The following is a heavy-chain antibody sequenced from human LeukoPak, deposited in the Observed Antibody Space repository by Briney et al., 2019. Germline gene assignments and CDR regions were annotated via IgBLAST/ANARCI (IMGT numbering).Heavy chain of an antibody. CDR1: GFTFSSYA. CDR2: ISGSGDST. V-gene: IGHV3-23*01. J-gene: IGHJ4*02. CDR3: AKASRLLHGSGSYPGYFDF. D-gene: IGHD3-10*01. Sequence: GGSLRLSCAASGFTFSSYAMSWVRQAPGKGLEWVSSISGSGDSTYYADSVKGRFTISRDNSKNTLYLQMNSLRAEDTAVYYCAKASRLLHGSGSYPGYFDFWGQGTLVTVSS.